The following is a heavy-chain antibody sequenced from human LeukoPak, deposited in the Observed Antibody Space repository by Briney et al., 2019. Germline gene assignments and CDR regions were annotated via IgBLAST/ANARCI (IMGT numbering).Heavy chain of an antibody. V-gene: IGHV3-74*01. CDR3: ARDCSSSSTFDS. J-gene: IGHJ4*02. CDR2: INTDGRST. D-gene: IGHD6-13*01. CDR1: GFTFSSHW. Sequence: GGSLRLSCAASGFTFSSHWMHWVRQGPGKGLVWVSRINTDGRSTSYADSVKGRFTISRDNAKNTLYLQMNSLRDEDTAIYYCARDCSSSSTFDSWGQGTLVTVSS.